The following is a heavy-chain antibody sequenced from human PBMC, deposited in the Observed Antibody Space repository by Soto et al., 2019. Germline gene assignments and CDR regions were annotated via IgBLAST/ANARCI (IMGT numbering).Heavy chain of an antibody. D-gene: IGHD3-22*01. CDR1: GGSISSGGYY. CDR3: ARDYYDSSGSPS. J-gene: IGHJ5*02. Sequence: QVQLQESGPGLVKPSQTLSLTCTVSGGSISSGGYYWSWIRQHPGKGLEWIGYIYYSGSTYYNPCLKTPVTISVDTSKNQFSLNLTSVTAADTAVYYCARDYYDSSGSPSWGQGTLVTVSS. V-gene: IGHV4-31*01. CDR2: IYYSGST.